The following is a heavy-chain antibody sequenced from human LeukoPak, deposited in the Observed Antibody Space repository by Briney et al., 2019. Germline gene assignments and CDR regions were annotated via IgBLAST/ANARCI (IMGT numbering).Heavy chain of an antibody. Sequence: ASVKVSCKASGYTFTSYYMHWVRQAPGQGLEWMGIINPSGGSTSYAQKFQGRVTMTRDTSTSTVYMELSSLRSEDTAVYYCARARTYCGGDCLAQPDDAFDIWGQGTMVTVSS. D-gene: IGHD2-21*02. V-gene: IGHV1-46*01. CDR2: INPSGGST. J-gene: IGHJ3*02. CDR3: ARARTYCGGDCLAQPDDAFDI. CDR1: GYTFTSYY.